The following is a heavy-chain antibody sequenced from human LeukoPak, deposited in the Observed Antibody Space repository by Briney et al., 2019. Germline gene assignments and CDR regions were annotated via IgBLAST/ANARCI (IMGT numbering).Heavy chain of an antibody. D-gene: IGHD3-9*01. J-gene: IGHJ4*02. CDR1: GFTFSTYA. CDR3: ARDRPDFDWLLPFDY. CDR2: ISSDGSNK. V-gene: IGHV3-30-3*01. Sequence: PGRSLRLSCAASGFTFSTYAMHWVRQAPDKGLEWVAVISSDGSNKNNADSVKGRFTISRDNSKNTLYLQMNSLRAEDTAVYYCARDRPDFDWLLPFDYWSQGTLVTVSS.